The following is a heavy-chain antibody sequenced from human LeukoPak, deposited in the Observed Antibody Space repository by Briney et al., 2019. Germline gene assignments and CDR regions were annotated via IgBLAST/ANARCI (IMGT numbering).Heavy chain of an antibody. CDR2: ISYDGSNK. J-gene: IGHJ5*01. V-gene: IGHV3-30-3*01. CDR3: ARDCRLNCARQPGFDS. Sequence: GGSLRLSCAASGFTFSNHAMHWVRQAPGKGLEWVAVISYDGSNKYYADSVKGRFTISRDNAKNSLYLQMNSLRDEDTAVYYCARDCRLNCARQPGFDSWGQGTLVTVSS. D-gene: IGHD1-1*01. CDR1: GFTFSNHA.